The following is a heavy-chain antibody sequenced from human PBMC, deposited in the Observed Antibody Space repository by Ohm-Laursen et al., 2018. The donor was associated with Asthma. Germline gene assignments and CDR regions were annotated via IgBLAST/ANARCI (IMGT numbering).Heavy chain of an antibody. Sequence: SLRLSCTASGYTFSRYSIHWIRQAPGKGLEWVSYISSSSSYTNYADSVKGRFTISRDNAKNSLYLQMNSLRAEDTAVYYCARDRYYSYDSSGYYAYWGQGTLVTVSS. D-gene: IGHD3-22*01. CDR3: ARDRYYSYDSSGYYAY. CDR1: GYTFSRYS. V-gene: IGHV3-11*05. CDR2: ISSSSSYT. J-gene: IGHJ4*02.